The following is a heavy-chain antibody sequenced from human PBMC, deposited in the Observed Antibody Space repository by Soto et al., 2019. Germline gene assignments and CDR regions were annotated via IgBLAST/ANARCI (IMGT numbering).Heavy chain of an antibody. J-gene: IGHJ5*02. V-gene: IGHV3-48*02. Sequence: EGQLVESGGGLVLPGGSLRLSCAASGFIFSTYTLNWVRQAPGKGLEWVSYISAGSDAIHYADSVKGRFTVSRDNAKNSLFLQMNSLRDEDTAVYYCARLYTNSRVGAWFDPWGKGTLVTVSS. CDR2: ISAGSDAI. CDR3: ARLYTNSRVGAWFDP. D-gene: IGHD3-16*01. CDR1: GFIFSTYT.